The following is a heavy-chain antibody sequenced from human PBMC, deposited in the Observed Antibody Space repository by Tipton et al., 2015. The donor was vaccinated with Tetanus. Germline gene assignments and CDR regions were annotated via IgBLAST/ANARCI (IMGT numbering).Heavy chain of an antibody. CDR3: AKKGVSVTYPNHFDY. J-gene: IGHJ4*02. V-gene: IGHV3-30*18. CDR1: GFTFGYYG. Sequence: LSLTCAASGFTFGYYGMYWVRQAPGKGLEWVAFMEHDGSRTPYADSVKGRFTVSRDNSRNTLFLQMNSLRVEDTAMYYCAKKGVSVTYPNHFDYWGQGTLVTVSS. D-gene: IGHD4-17*01. CDR2: MEHDGSRT.